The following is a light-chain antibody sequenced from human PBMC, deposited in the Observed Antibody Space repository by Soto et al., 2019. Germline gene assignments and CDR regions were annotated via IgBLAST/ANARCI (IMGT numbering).Light chain of an antibody. V-gene: IGLV2-14*01. CDR3: QSYDSSLSGFV. CDR2: EVT. Sequence: QSALTQPASVSGSPGQSITISCTGTSSDVGAYNRVSWYQQRSGKAPKLMVYEVTNRPSGVSDRFSGSKSGNTASLTISGLQAEDEADYYCQSYDSSLSGFVFGTGTKVTVL. CDR1: SSDVGAYNR. J-gene: IGLJ1*01.